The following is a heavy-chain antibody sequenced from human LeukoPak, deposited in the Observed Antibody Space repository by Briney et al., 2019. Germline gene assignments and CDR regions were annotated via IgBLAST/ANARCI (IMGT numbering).Heavy chain of an antibody. CDR3: AREITMVRGSYYYYGMDV. CDR1: GFTFSNYD. CDR2: IWYDGSNK. J-gene: IGHJ6*02. V-gene: IGHV3-33*01. D-gene: IGHD3-10*01. Sequence: PGRSLRLSCAAYGFTFSNYDMHWVRQAPGKGLEWVAVIWYDGSNKYYVDSVKGRFTISRDSSKNTLYLQMNSLRVEDTAVYYCAREITMVRGSYYYYGMDVWGQGTTVTVSS.